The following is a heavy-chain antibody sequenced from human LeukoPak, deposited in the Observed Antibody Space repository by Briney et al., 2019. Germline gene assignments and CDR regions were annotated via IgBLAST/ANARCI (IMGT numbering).Heavy chain of an antibody. V-gene: IGHV1-69*05. CDR3: ARDAGYCGVTNCHPLYVFDL. J-gene: IGHJ3*01. CDR2: IIPIFGTA. D-gene: IGHD2-15*01. CDR1: GGTFSSYA. Sequence: GASVKVSCKASGGTFSSYAISWVRQAPGQGLEWMGGIIPIFGTANYAQKFQGRVTITTDESTSTAYMELSSLRSEDTAVYYCARDAGYCGVTNCHPLYVFDLWGQGTMVTVST.